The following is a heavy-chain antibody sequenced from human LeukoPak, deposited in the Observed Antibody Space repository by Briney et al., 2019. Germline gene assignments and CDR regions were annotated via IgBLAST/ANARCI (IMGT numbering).Heavy chain of an antibody. Sequence: ASLTVSCTASGDTFTSYEINWVRQATGQGLKWLGRMNPNSSDTGYAQKFQGRVTMTRNTSISTAYMELSSLRSEDTAVYYCARARNAITIFGVVTVRGGMDVWGQGTTVTVSS. CDR2: MNPNSSDT. CDR3: ARARNAITIFGVVTVRGGMDV. CDR1: GDTFTSYE. J-gene: IGHJ6*02. D-gene: IGHD3-3*01. V-gene: IGHV1-8*01.